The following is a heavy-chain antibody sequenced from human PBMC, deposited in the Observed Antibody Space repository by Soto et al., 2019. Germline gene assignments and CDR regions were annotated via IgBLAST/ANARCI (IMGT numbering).Heavy chain of an antibody. CDR2: IYYSGST. D-gene: IGHD5-12*01. J-gene: IGHJ3*02. CDR1: GGSISSSSYY. CDR3: ASGRRDGYNFIVRDDAFDI. Sequence: SETLSLTCTVSGGSISSSSYYWGWIRQPPGKGLEWIGSIYYSGSTYYNPSLKSRVTISVDTSKNQFSLKLSSVTAADTAVYYCASGRRDGYNFIVRDDAFDIWGQGTMVTVSS. V-gene: IGHV4-39*01.